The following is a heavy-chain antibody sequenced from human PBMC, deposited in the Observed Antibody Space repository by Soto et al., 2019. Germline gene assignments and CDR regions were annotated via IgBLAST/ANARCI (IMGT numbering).Heavy chain of an antibody. CDR2: ISYDGSNK. CDR3: ARDFVAPPSYGMDV. D-gene: IGHD5-12*01. CDR1: GFTSSSYA. Sequence: GGSLRLSCAASGFTSSSYAMHWVRQAPGKGLEWVAVISYDGSNKYYADSVKGRFTISRDNSKNTLYLQMNSLRAEDTAVYYCARDFVAPPSYGMDVWGQGTTVTVS. V-gene: IGHV3-30-3*01. J-gene: IGHJ6*02.